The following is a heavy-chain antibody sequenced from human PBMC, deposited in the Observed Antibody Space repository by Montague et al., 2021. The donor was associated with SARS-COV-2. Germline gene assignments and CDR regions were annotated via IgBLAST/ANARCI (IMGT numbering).Heavy chain of an antibody. Sequence: SETLSLTCTVSGGSITRNYYWGWIRQPPGKGLEWVGNIYYSGTTXXNPXXXSRVPISVDASKNQFSLNLTSVTAADTAVYYCARPLVRGVPKAFDIWGQGALVIVSS. J-gene: IGHJ3*02. V-gene: IGHV4-39*01. CDR3: ARPLVRGVPKAFDI. CDR2: IYYSGTT. D-gene: IGHD3-10*01. CDR1: GGSITRNYY.